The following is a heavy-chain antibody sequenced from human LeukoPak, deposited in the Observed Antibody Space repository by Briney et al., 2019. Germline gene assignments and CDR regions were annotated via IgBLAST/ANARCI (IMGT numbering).Heavy chain of an antibody. CDR1: GFTFDDYG. D-gene: IGHD6-13*01. J-gene: IGHJ4*02. CDR3: AARRGAAAGTDYFDY. V-gene: IGHV3-9*03. CDR2: IRWKSGII. Sequence: PGGSLRLSCVASGFTFDDYGINWVRQVPGKGLEWVSGIRWKSGIIDYADSVKGRFTISRDTAKNSLYLQMINLRVEDMALYYCAARRGAAAGTDYFDYWGQGTLVTVSS.